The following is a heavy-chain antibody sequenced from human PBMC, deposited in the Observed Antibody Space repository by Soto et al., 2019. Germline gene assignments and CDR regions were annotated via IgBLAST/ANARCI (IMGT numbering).Heavy chain of an antibody. J-gene: IGHJ4*02. D-gene: IGHD3-22*01. V-gene: IGHV3-64D*06. CDR3: VGDYYDSSGYYLDY. Sequence: GGSLRLSCSASGFTFSIYAMHWVRQAPGKGLEYVSAISSNGGSTYYADSVKGRFTISRDNSKNTLYLQMSSLRAEDTAVYYSVGDYYDSSGYYLDYWGQGTLVTVSS. CDR1: GFTFSIYA. CDR2: ISSNGGST.